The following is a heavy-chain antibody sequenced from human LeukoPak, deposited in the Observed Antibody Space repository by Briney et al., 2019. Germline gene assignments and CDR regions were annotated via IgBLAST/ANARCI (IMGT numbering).Heavy chain of an antibody. V-gene: IGHV3-23*01. CDR3: TKGTIWLPFDY. D-gene: IGHD5-18*01. CDR2: ISGSGGST. J-gene: IGHJ4*02. CDR1: GFTFSNYA. Sequence: GSLRLSCAASGFTFSNYAMSWARQAPGKGLEWVSAISGSGGSTYYADSVKGRFTISRDNSKNTLYLQMNSLRAEDTAVYYCTKGTIWLPFDYWGQGTLVTVSS.